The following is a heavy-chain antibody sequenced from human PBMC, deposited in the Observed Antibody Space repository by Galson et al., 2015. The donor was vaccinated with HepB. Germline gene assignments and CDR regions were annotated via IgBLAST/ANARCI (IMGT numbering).Heavy chain of an antibody. CDR2: ISFDGGGR. V-gene: IGHV3-30*18. D-gene: IGHD6-13*01. Sequence: SLRLSCAAFGFTFNNHAMYWVRQAPGKGLEWVAVISFDGGGRFHADSVKGRFTISRDNSKDTLYLQMNYLTAEDTAVYYCAKRLAAAAATSSRAIDSWGQGTLVTV. CDR1: GFTFNNHA. CDR3: AKRLAAAAATSSRAIDS. J-gene: IGHJ4*02.